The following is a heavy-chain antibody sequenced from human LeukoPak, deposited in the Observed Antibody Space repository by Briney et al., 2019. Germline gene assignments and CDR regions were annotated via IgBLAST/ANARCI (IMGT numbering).Heavy chain of an antibody. J-gene: IGHJ4*02. Sequence: ASVKVSCKASGYTFTSYYMHWVRQAPGQGLEWMGIINPSGGSTSYAQKFQGRVTMTRNTSISTAYMELSSLRSEDTAVYYCANQPAGSSMDYWGQGTLVTVSS. CDR2: INPSGGST. CDR3: ANQPAGSSMDY. D-gene: IGHD2-2*01. CDR1: GYTFTSYY. V-gene: IGHV1-46*01.